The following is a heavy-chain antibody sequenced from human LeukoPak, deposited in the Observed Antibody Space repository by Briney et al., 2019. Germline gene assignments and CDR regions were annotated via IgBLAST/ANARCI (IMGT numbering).Heavy chain of an antibody. CDR2: ISSSSSYI. J-gene: IGHJ4*02. D-gene: IGHD4-23*01. CDR1: GFTFSSYS. V-gene: IGHV3-21*01. Sequence: GGSLRLSCAASGFTFSSYSMNWVRQAPGKGLEWVSSISSSSSYIYYADSVKGRFTISRDNAKNSLYLQMNSLRAEDTAVYYCARGARKGDDYGGFFDYWGQGTLVTVSS. CDR3: ARGARKGDDYGGFFDY.